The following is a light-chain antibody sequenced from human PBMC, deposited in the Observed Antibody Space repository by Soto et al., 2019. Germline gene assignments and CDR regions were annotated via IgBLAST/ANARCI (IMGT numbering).Light chain of an antibody. J-gene: IGKJ1*01. CDR3: QQSYSKWT. V-gene: IGKV1-39*01. CDR2: AAS. CDR1: ESVSSY. Sequence: DIQMTQSPSSLSASVGDRVPITCRAKESVSSYVNWYQQKPAKAPKLLIYAASSLQSGVPPRVSGSGSVTDFTLTTSGLQPEDLAAYYCQQSYSKWTFGQGTKVEIK.